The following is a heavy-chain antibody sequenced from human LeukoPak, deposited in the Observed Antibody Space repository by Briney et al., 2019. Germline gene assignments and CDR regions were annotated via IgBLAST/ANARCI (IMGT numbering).Heavy chain of an antibody. CDR2: IYSGGST. V-gene: IGHV3-53*01. CDR3: ARGEDSSGYYSFDY. J-gene: IGHJ4*02. Sequence: PGGSLRLSCAASGFTVSSNYMSWVRQAPGKGLEWVSVIYSGGSTYYAGSVKGRFTISRDNSKNTLYLQMNSLRAEDTAVYYCARGEDSSGYYSFDYWGQGTLVTVSS. CDR1: GFTVSSNY. D-gene: IGHD3-22*01.